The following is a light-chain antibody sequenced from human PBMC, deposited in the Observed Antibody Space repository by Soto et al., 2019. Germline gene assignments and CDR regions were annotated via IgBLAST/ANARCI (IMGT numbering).Light chain of an antibody. CDR3: CSYAGRGTWV. V-gene: IGLV2-23*01. J-gene: IGLJ3*02. CDR1: TSDVGSYNV. CDR2: EAT. Sequence: QSALTQPASVSGSPGQSITISCAGTTSDVGSYNVVSWYGQHPGKAPRLIIYEATKRPSGVSDRFSGSKSGNTASLTISGLQAEDEADYYCCSYAGRGTWVFGGGTKLTVL.